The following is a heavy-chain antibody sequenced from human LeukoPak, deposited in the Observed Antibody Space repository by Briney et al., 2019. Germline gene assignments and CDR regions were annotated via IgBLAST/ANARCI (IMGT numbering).Heavy chain of an antibody. CDR1: GYTFASYG. Sequence: ASVKVSCRASGYTFASYGISWVRQAPGQGLEWMGWISAYNGNTNYAQKLQGRVTMTTDTSTSTAYMELRSLRSDDTAVYYCARGEITTLEDDYWGQGTLITVSS. D-gene: IGHD3-22*01. J-gene: IGHJ4*02. CDR2: ISAYNGNT. CDR3: ARGEITTLEDDY. V-gene: IGHV1-18*01.